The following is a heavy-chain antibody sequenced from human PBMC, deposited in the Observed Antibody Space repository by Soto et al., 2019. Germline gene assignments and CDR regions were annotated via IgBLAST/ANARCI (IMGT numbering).Heavy chain of an antibody. CDR3: ARGGQQLHGMDV. Sequence: SETLSLTFTVSGDSISINNNYWSWIRQPPGEGLEWIGFISYSGTTSYSPSLKSRVAISLDTSKNQFSLSLSSVTAADTAVYYCARGGQQLHGMDVWGQGTTVT. CDR2: ISYSGTT. D-gene: IGHD6-13*01. V-gene: IGHV4-30-4*01. J-gene: IGHJ6*02. CDR1: GDSISINNNY.